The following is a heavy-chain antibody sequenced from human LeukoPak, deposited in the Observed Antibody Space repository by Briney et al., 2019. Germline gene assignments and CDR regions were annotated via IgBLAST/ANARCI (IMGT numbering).Heavy chain of an antibody. V-gene: IGHV3-23*01. J-gene: IGHJ4*02. D-gene: IGHD6-19*01. CDR1: GFTFSSYS. Sequence: GGSLRLSCAASGFTFSSYSMNWVRQAPGKGLEWVSAISGSGGSTYYADSVKGRFTISRDNSKNTLYLQMNSLRAEDTAVYYCAKDSAGYSSGWYPLWGQGTLVTVSS. CDR3: AKDSAGYSSGWYPL. CDR2: ISGSGGST.